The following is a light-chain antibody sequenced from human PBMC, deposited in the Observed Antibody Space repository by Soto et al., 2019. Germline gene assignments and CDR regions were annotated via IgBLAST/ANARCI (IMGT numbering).Light chain of an antibody. CDR2: GAS. CDR3: QQYKNGWT. CDR1: QSVSSN. Sequence: EIVMTQSPATLSVSPGERATLSCRASQSVSSNLAWHQQKPGQAPRLLIYGASTRATGIPAKFSGGGSGTEFTLTISSLQSEDFAIYYCQQYKNGWTFGQGTKVEIK. J-gene: IGKJ1*01. V-gene: IGKV3-15*01.